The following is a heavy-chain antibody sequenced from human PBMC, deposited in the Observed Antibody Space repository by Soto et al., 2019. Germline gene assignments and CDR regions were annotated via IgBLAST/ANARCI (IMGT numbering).Heavy chain of an antibody. CDR3: ASAKAVVIAALGI. J-gene: IGHJ3*02. Sequence: PEVSLRLSCMASGFTFSKFAMNWVRQAPGQGLEWVASISENGGSRGGTYYADSVKGRFTISRDNSKNTIYLQLDSLTGADSAIYYCASAKAVVIAALGIWGQGTMVTVSS. CDR1: GFTFSKFA. V-gene: IGHV3-23*01. CDR2: ISENGGSRGGT. D-gene: IGHD2-21*01.